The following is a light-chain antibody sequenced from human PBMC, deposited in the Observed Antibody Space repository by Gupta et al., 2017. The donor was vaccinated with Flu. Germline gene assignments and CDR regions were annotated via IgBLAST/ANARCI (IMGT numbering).Light chain of an antibody. CDR3: QHRFTLGT. V-gene: IGKV3-11*01. CDR1: QGVSAH. CDR2: DAS. Sequence: EIVLTQSPATLSLSPGERAALSCRASQGVSAHLDWYQQKPGQPPRLLIYDASNRATGIPARFSGSGYATDFTLTSSGREHEDFAVYYGQHRFTLGTFGQGTKVEFK. J-gene: IGKJ1*01.